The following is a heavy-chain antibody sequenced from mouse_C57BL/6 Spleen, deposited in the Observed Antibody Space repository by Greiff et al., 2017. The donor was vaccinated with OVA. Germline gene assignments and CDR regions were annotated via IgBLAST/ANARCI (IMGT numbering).Heavy chain of an antibody. J-gene: IGHJ2*01. CDR1: GYTFTSYW. CDR3: ERRAYYSNYFDY. Sequence: VQLQQPGAELVKPGASVKMSCKASGYTFTSYWITWVKQRPGQGLEWIGDIYPGSGSTNYNEKFKSKATLTVDTSSSTAYMQLSSLTSEDSAVYYCERRAYYSNYFDYWGQGTTLTVSS. D-gene: IGHD2-5*01. CDR2: IYPGSGST. V-gene: IGHV1-55*01.